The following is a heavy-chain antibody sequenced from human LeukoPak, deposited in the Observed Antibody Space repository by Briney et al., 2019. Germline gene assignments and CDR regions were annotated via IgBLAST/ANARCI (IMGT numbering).Heavy chain of an antibody. CDR1: GYTFTSYD. Sequence: ASVKVSCKASGYTFTSYDINWVRQATGQGLEWMGWMNPNSDNTGYAQKFQGRVTMTRNTSISTAYMELSSLRSEDTAVYYCARVRRGNPAAAKDYWGQGTLVTVSS. CDR3: ARVRRGNPAAAKDY. V-gene: IGHV1-8*01. CDR2: MNPNSDNT. D-gene: IGHD2-15*01. J-gene: IGHJ4*02.